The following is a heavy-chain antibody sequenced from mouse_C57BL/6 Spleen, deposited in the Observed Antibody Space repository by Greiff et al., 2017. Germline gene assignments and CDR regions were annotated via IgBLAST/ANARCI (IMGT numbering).Heavy chain of an antibody. J-gene: IGHJ2*01. CDR3: VRQEDDGYYHFDY. V-gene: IGHV10-1*01. Sequence: EVMLVESGGGLVQPKGSLKLSCAASGFSFNTYAMNWVRQAPGKGLEWVARIRSKSNNYATYYADSVKDRFTISRDDSESMLYLQMNNLKTEDTAMYYCVRQEDDGYYHFDYWGQGTTLTVSS. D-gene: IGHD2-3*01. CDR1: GFSFNTYA. CDR2: IRSKSNNYAT.